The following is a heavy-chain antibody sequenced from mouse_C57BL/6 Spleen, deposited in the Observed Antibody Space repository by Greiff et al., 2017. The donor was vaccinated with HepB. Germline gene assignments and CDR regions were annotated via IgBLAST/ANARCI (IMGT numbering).Heavy chain of an antibody. Sequence: VQLQQSGPELVKPGASVKISCKASGYAFSSSWMNWVKQRPGKGLEWIGRIYLGDGDTNYNGKFKGKATLTADKSSSTAYMQLSSLTSEDSAVYFCARRRDPYAMDYWGQGTSVTVSS. CDR2: IYLGDGDT. J-gene: IGHJ4*01. CDR3: ARRRDPYAMDY. V-gene: IGHV1-82*01. D-gene: IGHD3-3*01. CDR1: GYAFSSSW.